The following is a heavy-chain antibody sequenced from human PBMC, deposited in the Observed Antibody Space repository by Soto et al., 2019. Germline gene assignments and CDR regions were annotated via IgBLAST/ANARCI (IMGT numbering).Heavy chain of an antibody. CDR2: IRATGGQT. D-gene: IGHD2-21*01. CDR1: GFTFRNFV. CDR3: AQDRGWGVVSPSHDS. J-gene: IGHJ4*02. Sequence: EVQLLESGGGVVQPGGSLRLSCAASGFTFRNFVISWVRQAPGKGLEWVSAIRATGGQTFYADSVKGRFTISRDNSKNMLYLQINNLRDEDTALYFCAQDRGWGVVSPSHDSWGQGTLVTVSS. V-gene: IGHV3-23*01.